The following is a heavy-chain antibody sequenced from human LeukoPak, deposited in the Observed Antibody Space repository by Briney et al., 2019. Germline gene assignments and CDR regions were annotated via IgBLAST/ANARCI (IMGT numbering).Heavy chain of an antibody. Sequence: SETLSLTCTVSGGSISSSSYYWGWNRQPPGKGLEWIGSIYYSRSTYYNPSLKSRVTISVDTSKNQFSLKLSSVTAADTAVYYCARLAYYYDSSGYSEGPYYFDYWGQGTLVTVSS. CDR2: IYYSRST. CDR3: ARLAYYYDSSGYSEGPYYFDY. V-gene: IGHV4-39*01. J-gene: IGHJ4*02. CDR1: GGSISSSSYY. D-gene: IGHD3-22*01.